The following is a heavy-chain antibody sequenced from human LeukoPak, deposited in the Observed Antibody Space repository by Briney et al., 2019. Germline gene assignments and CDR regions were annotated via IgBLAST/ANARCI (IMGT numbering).Heavy chain of an antibody. Sequence: SVKVSCKASGGTFSSYTISWVRQAPGQGLEWMGRIIPILGIANYAQKFQGRVTITADKSTSTAYMELSSLRSEDTAVYYCARALVEGSSWYGGFDYWGQGTPVTVSS. J-gene: IGHJ4*02. CDR3: ARALVEGSSWYGGFDY. CDR1: GGTFSSYT. CDR2: IIPILGIA. D-gene: IGHD6-13*01. V-gene: IGHV1-69*02.